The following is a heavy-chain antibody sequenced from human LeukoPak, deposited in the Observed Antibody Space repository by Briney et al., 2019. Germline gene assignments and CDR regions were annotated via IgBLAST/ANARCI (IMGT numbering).Heavy chain of an antibody. CDR2: ISGSGGST. CDR1: GFTVSDNY. Sequence: SGGSLRLSCAASGFTVSDNYMTWVRQVPGKGLEWVSAISGSGGSTYYADSVKGRFTISRDNSKNTLYLQMNSLRAEDTAVYYCAAFRWELPRGVDYWGQGTLVTVSS. V-gene: IGHV3-23*01. D-gene: IGHD1-26*01. J-gene: IGHJ4*02. CDR3: AAFRWELPRGVDY.